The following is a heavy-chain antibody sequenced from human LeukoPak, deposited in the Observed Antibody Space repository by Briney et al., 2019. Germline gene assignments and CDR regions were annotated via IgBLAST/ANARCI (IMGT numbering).Heavy chain of an antibody. V-gene: IGHV3-33*01. CDR2: IWYDGSNK. D-gene: IGHD4-23*01. Sequence: GGSLRLSCAASGFTFSSYGMHWVRQAPGKGLEWVAVIWYDGSNKYYADSVKGRFTISRDNSKNTLYLQMNSLRAEGTAVYYCARENSGWFDPWGQATLVTVAS. CDR3: ARENSGWFDP. J-gene: IGHJ5*02. CDR1: GFTFSSYG.